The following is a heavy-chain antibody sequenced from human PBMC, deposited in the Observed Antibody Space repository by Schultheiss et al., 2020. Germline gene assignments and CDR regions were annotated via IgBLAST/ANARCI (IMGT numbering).Heavy chain of an antibody. CDR3: ANDLVATIPYYYYGMDV. V-gene: IGHV3-23*01. CDR2: ISGSGGST. Sequence: GGSLRLSCAASGFTFSSYAMSWVRQAPGKGLEWVSAISGSGGSTYYADSVKGRFTISRDNSKNTLYLQMNSLRAEDTAVYYCANDLVATIPYYYYGMDVWGEGTTVNVYS. CDR1: GFTFSSYA. J-gene: IGHJ6*04. D-gene: IGHD5-12*01.